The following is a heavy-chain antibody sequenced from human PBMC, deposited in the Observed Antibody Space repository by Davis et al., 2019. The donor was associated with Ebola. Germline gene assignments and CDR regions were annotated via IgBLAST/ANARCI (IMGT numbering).Heavy chain of an antibody. V-gene: IGHV1-69*06. Sequence: AASVKVSCKASGGTFSSYAISWVRQAPGQGLEWMGGIIPFLGPGNYGQKFQGRVTITADKSTSTAYMELSSLRYEDTAVYYCAREGGYSSGWPYFDNWGQGTLVTVSS. CDR1: GGTFSSYA. D-gene: IGHD6-19*01. CDR2: IIPFLGPG. CDR3: AREGGYSSGWPYFDN. J-gene: IGHJ4*02.